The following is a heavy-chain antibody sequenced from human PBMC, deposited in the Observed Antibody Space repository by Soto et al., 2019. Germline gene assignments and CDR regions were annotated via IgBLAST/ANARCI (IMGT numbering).Heavy chain of an antibody. D-gene: IGHD3-3*01. CDR1: GGTFSSYA. CDR2: IIPIFGTA. J-gene: IGHJ6*02. Sequence: SVKVSCKASGGTFSSYAISWVRQAPGQGLEWMGGIIPIFGTANYAQKFQGRVTITADESTSTAYMELSSLSSEDTAVYYCASKSGRKVKIFGHKLVYGMDVWGQGYTVTVS. V-gene: IGHV1-69*13. CDR3: ASKSGRKVKIFGHKLVYGMDV.